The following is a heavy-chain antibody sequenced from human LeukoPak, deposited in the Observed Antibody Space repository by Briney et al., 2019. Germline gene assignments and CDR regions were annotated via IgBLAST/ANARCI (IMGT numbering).Heavy chain of an antibody. V-gene: IGHV3-64*01. D-gene: IGHD2-15*01. Sequence: GGSLRLSCAASGFIFTTYTMHWVRQAPGKGLEYVSAINSNEDTTYYANSVKGRFTISRDNSKNTLYLQMGTLRAEDMAVYYCVRDGVDYWGQGPLVTVSS. J-gene: IGHJ4*02. CDR1: GFIFTTYT. CDR3: VRDGVDY. CDR2: INSNEDTT.